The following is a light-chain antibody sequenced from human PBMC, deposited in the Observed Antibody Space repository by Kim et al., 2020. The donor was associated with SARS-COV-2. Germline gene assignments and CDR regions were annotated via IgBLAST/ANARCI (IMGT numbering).Light chain of an antibody. V-gene: IGLV2-18*02. J-gene: IGLJ2*01. CDR3: SSYTSSNTVV. Sequence: GQSVPISFTGTSSDVGIFNRVSWYQQPPGTAPKVMIYEVSNRPSGVPDRFSGSKSGNTASLTISGLQAEDEADYYCSSYTSSNTVVFGGGTKVTVL. CDR2: EVS. CDR1: SSDVGIFNR.